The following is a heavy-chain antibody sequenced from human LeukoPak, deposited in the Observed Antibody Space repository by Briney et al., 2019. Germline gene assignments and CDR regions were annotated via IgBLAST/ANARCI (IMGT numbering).Heavy chain of an antibody. CDR1: GFTFSSYW. V-gene: IGHV3-7*01. J-gene: IGHJ5*02. Sequence: GGSLRLSCAASGFTFSSYWMSWVRQAPGKGLEWVANIKQDGSEKYYVDSVKGRFTISRDNAKNSLYLQMNSLRAEDTAVYYCAREVGALPPTGFDPWGQGTLVTVSS. CDR3: AREVGALPPTGFDP. D-gene: IGHD1-26*01. CDR2: IKQDGSEK.